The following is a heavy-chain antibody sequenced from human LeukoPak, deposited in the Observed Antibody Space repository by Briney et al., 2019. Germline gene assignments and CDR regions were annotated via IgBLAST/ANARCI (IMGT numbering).Heavy chain of an antibody. CDR2: IYYSGST. V-gene: IGHV4-39*07. CDR1: GDSISSSRYY. CDR3: ASSGNYYRYDY. J-gene: IGHJ4*02. D-gene: IGHD1-26*01. Sequence: PSETLSLTCSVSGDSISSSRYYWGWIRQPPGRGLEWIGSIYYSGSTYYNPSLKSRVTISVDTSKNQFSLKVSSVTAADTAMYYCASSGNYYRYDYWGQGTLVTVSS.